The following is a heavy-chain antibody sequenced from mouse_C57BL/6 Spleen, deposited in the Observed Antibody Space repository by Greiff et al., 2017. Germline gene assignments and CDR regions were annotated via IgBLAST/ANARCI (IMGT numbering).Heavy chain of an antibody. Sequence: DVMLVESGGGLVKPGGSLKLSCAASGFTFSSYTMSWVRQTPEKRLEWVATISGGGGNTYYPDSVKGRFTISRDNAKNTLYLQMSSLRSEDTALYYCARHGIYCDYWGQGTTLTVSS. CDR1: GFTFSSYT. D-gene: IGHD4-1*01. V-gene: IGHV5-9*01. CDR2: ISGGGGNT. CDR3: ARHGIYCDY. J-gene: IGHJ2*01.